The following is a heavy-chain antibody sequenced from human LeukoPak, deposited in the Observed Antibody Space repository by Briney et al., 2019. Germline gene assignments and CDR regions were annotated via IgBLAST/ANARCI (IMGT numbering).Heavy chain of an antibody. J-gene: IGHJ4*02. CDR1: GGSISSSSYY. D-gene: IGHD3-3*01. CDR3: ASPFGVVTLRDY. V-gene: IGHV4-39*01. Sequence: SETLSLTCTVSGGSISSSSYYWGWIRQPPGKGLEWIGSIYYSGSTCYNPSLKSRVTISVDTSKNQFSLKLSSVTAADTAVYYCASPFGVVTLRDYWGQGTLVTVSS. CDR2: IYYSGST.